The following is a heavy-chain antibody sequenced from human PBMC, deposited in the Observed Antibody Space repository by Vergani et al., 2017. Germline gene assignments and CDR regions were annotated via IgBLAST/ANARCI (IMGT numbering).Heavy chain of an antibody. J-gene: IGHJ5*02. D-gene: IGHD2-2*02. CDR3: ARGRHCSSTSCYTGFDP. Sequence: QVQLQQWGAGLLKPSETLSLTCAVYGGSFSGYYWSWIRQPPGKGLEWIGEINHSGSTNYNPSLKSRVTISVDTSKNQFSLKLSSVTAADTAVYYCARGRHCSSTSCYTGFDPWGQGTLVTVSS. CDR1: GGSFSGYY. CDR2: INHSGST. V-gene: IGHV4-34*01.